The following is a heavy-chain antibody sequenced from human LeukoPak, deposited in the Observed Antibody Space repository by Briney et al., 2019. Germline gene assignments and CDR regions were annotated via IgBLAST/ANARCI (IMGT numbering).Heavy chain of an antibody. J-gene: IGHJ4*02. CDR3: ARYCTSTTCILRGFDY. CDR1: GYSFTSGHY. V-gene: IGHV4-38-2*01. Sequence: SETLSLTCSVSGYSFTSGHYWGWIRQPPGKGLEWIANIYHTGSAHYIPSLKSRVTISVDTSTNQFSLKLSSVTAADTAVYYCARYCTSTTCILRGFDYWDQGTLVTVSS. D-gene: IGHD2-2*01. CDR2: IYHTGSA.